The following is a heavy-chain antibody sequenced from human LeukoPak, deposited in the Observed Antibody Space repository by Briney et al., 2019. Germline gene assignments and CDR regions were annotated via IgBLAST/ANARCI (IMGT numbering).Heavy chain of an antibody. D-gene: IGHD2-2*01. CDR2: ISWKSDII. CDR3: VKSFYASPPAGMDV. V-gene: IGHV3-9*01. CDR1: GFTFDDYA. Sequence: GGSLRLSCAASGFTFDDYAMHWVRQVPGKGLEWVSTISWKSDIISYADSVKGRFTISRDNAKSSLYLQMNSLRVEDTALYYCVKSFYASPPAGMDVWGQGTTVTVSS. J-gene: IGHJ6*02.